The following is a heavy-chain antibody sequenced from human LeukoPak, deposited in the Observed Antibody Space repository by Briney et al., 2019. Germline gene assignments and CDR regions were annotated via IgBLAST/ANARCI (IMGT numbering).Heavy chain of an antibody. V-gene: IGHV1-46*01. Sequence: ASVKVSCKASGYTFTSYYMHWVRQAPGQGLEWMGIINPSGGSTSYAQKFRGRVTMTRDTSTSTVYMELSSLRSEDTAVYYCARSRESDYDFWSGHNYYYDLDVWGEGTTVTVSS. CDR2: INPSGGST. D-gene: IGHD3-3*01. CDR1: GYTFTSYY. J-gene: IGHJ6*03. CDR3: ARSRESDYDFWSGHNYYYDLDV.